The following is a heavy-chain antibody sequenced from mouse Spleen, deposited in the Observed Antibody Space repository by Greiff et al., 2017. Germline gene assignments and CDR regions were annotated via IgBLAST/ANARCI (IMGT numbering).Heavy chain of an antibody. V-gene: IGHV1-4*02. CDR1: GYTFTSYT. D-gene: IGHD2-1*01. J-gene: IGHJ2*01. CDR2: INPSSGYT. CDR3: ARSGGNYDY. Sequence: VKLMESAAELARPGASVKMSCKASGYTFTSYTMHWVKQRPGQGLEWIGYINPSSGYTEYNQKFKDKTTLTADKSSSTAYMQLSSLTSEDSAVYYCARSGGNYDYWGQGTTLTVSS.